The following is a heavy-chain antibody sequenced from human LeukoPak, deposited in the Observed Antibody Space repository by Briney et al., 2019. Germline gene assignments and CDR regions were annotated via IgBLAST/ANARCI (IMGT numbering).Heavy chain of an antibody. Sequence: GGSRGLSLAASGFTFINYWMSGVRQAPGKGLELVANIKQDGSETYYVDSVKGRFTISRDNAKNSLSLLMNSLRAEDTAVYYCAKASAGYFDYWGQGALVTVSS. V-gene: IGHV3-7*01. CDR1: GFTFINYW. CDR3: AKASAGYFDY. CDR2: IKQDGSET. J-gene: IGHJ4*02.